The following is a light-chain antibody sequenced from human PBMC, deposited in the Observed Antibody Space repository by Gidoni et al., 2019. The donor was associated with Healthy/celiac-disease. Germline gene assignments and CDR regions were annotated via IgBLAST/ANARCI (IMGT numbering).Light chain of an antibody. Sequence: DIQMTQSPSSLSASVGDRVTITCRASQSISSYLNWYQQKPGKAPKLLIYAASILQSGVPSRFSGSVSGTDFTLTISSLQPEDFATYYCQQSYSTPFTFGPXTKVDIK. J-gene: IGKJ3*01. CDR1: QSISSY. CDR3: QQSYSTPFT. V-gene: IGKV1-39*01. CDR2: AAS.